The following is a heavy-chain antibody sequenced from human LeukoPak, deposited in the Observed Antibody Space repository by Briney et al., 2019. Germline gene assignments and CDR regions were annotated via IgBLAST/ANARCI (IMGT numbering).Heavy chain of an antibody. CDR1: GGSISSGDYY. CDR2: IYYSGNT. Sequence: EPSETLSLTCTVSGGSISSGDYYWSWIRQPPGKGLEWIGYIYYSGNTYYNPSLKSRVTISIHTSKNQFSLKLSSVTAADTAVYYCARVSAFFYDSAAYYFDYWGQGALVTVSS. J-gene: IGHJ4*02. V-gene: IGHV4-30-4*01. CDR3: ARVSAFFYDSAAYYFDY. D-gene: IGHD2/OR15-2a*01.